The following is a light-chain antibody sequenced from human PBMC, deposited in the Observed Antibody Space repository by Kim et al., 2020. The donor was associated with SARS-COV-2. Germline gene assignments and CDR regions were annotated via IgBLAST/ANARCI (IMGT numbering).Light chain of an antibody. CDR3: QQYGSSSYT. Sequence: LSPGERGTRSCRASQSVSSRFLAWYQQKPGQSPRLLSYGASSRATGIPDRFSGSGSGTDFTLTISRLEPEDFAVYYCQQYGSSSYTFGQGTKPGD. V-gene: IGKV3-20*01. J-gene: IGKJ2*01. CDR1: QSVSSRF. CDR2: GAS.